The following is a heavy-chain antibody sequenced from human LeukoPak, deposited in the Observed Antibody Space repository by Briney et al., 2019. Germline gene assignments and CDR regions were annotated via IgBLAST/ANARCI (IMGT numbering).Heavy chain of an antibody. Sequence: PSETLSLTCTVSGGSVSSGSYYWSWIRQPPGKGLEWIGNIHHSGSTYYSPSLKSRVTISVDTSKTQFSLKMNSVTAADTAVYYCARRRGGTSDYDYWGQGTLVTVSS. D-gene: IGHD2-15*01. J-gene: IGHJ4*02. CDR2: IHHSGST. CDR1: GGSVSSGSYY. V-gene: IGHV4-39*01. CDR3: ARRRGGTSDYDY.